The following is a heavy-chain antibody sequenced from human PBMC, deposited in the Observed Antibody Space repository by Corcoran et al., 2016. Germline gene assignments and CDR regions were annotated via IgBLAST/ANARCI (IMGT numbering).Heavy chain of an antibody. CDR3: ARGSSSGWSDYFDY. J-gene: IGHJ4*02. D-gene: IGHD6-19*01. V-gene: IGHV1-69*01. CDR1: GCTFSSYA. CDR2: IIPIFGTA. Sequence: QVQLVQSGAEVKKPGSSVKVSCKASGCTFSSYAISWVRQAPGKGLEWMGGIIPIFGTANYAQKFQGRDTITADESTSTAYMELSSLRSEDTAVYYCARGSSSGWSDYFDYWGQGTLVTVSS.